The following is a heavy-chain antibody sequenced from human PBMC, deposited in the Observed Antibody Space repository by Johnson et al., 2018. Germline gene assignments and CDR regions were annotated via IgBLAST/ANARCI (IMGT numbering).Heavy chain of an antibody. V-gene: IGHV3-21*04. CDR2: ISTFATDT. Sequence: VQLVQSGGGLVQPGGSLKLSCAATGFTFRNHFMTWVRQSPGKGLEWVSAISTFATDTYYADSVKGRFTQSRDNAKNSLYLQMNSLRGEDTAVYYCARDWRNGGMDVWGQGTTVSVSS. CDR3: ARDWRNGGMDV. CDR1: GFTFRNHF. D-gene: IGHD3-3*01. J-gene: IGHJ6*02.